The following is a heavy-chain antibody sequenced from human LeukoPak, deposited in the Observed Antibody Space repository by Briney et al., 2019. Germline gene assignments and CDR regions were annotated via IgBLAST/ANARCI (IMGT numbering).Heavy chain of an antibody. CDR1: GYTFTAYY. J-gene: IGHJ4*02. V-gene: IGHV1-2*02. CDR2: IHPKSAGT. Sequence: ASVKVSCKASGYTFTAYYMHWVRQAPGQGLEWMGWIHPKSAGTNYAQRFQGRATMTRDTSITTDYMHLTRLTSDDTAVYYCARAPSPLSAAADPHLDYWGQGTLVAVSS. CDR3: ARAPSPLSAAADPHLDY. D-gene: IGHD6-13*01.